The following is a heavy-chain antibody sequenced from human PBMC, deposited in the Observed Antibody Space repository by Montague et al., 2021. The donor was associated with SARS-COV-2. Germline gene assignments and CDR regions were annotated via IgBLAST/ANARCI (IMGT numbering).Heavy chain of an antibody. CDR2: IYYLGTT. Sequence: SETLSLTCIVSGGSISGHYRSWVRQTPEKGLEWIGYIYYLGTTNYNPSLKTRVTFSVDTSKNQLSLMLTSVTAADTAVYYCARNGGAAVPGLLLGMDIWGQGTTVTVSS. J-gene: IGHJ6*02. D-gene: IGHD6-19*01. CDR3: ARNGGAAVPGLLLGMDI. V-gene: IGHV4-59*11. CDR1: GGSISGHY.